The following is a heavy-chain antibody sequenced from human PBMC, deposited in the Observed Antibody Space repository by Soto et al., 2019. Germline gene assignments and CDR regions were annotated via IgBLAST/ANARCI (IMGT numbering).Heavy chain of an antibody. CDR1: GYTFSTYG. V-gene: IGHV1-18*01. D-gene: IGHD2-2*02. CDR2: INPFKGDT. Sequence: ASVKVSCKASGYTFSTYGITWVRQAPGQGLDWMGWINPFKGDTNSAARFQDRVTMTTDTSTRTAYMELRSLRSDDTAVYYCARVKVPAAILGAFDLWGQGTMVTVSS. CDR3: ARVKVPAAILGAFDL. J-gene: IGHJ3*01.